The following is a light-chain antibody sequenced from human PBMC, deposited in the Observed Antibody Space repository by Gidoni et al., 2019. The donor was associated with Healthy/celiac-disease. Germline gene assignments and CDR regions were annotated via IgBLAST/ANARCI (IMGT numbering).Light chain of an antibody. CDR3: QQYGSSPPDT. V-gene: IGKV3-20*01. Sequence: ESVLTQSPGTLSLSPGERATLSCRASQSVSSSYLAWYQQKPGQAPRLLIYGASSRATGIPDRFRGSGSGTDFTLTISRLEPEDFAVYYCQQYGSSPPDTFGGGTKVEIK. CDR2: GAS. J-gene: IGKJ4*01. CDR1: QSVSSSY.